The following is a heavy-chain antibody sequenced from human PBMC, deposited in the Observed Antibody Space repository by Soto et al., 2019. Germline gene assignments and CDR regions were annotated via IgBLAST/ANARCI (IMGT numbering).Heavy chain of an antibody. CDR3: ARDIAIPWFFL. J-gene: IGHJ5*02. CDR1: GDSMSSRPAY. Sequence: KTXETLSLTCSVSGDSMSSRPAYWGWIRQPPGKTLEWIGGIHSGGTTVYNPSLNNRVTISIDTSKNQFYLNLKYVTAADTAVYYCARDIAIPWFFLWGQGTLVTVSS. V-gene: IGHV4-39*02. CDR2: IHSGGTT. D-gene: IGHD2-15*01.